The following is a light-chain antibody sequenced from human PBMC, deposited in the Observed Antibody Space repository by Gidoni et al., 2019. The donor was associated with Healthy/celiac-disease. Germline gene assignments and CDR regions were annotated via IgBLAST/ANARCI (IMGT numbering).Light chain of an antibody. V-gene: IGLV1-47*01. J-gene: IGLJ2*01. CDR2: RNN. Sequence: HSVLTQPPSASGTPGQRVTISCSGSSSNIGSNYVYWYQQLPGTAPKLLIYRNNQRPSGVPDRFSGSKSGTSASLAISGLRSEDEDDYYCAAWDDSLSAVVFGGGTKLTVL. CDR3: AAWDDSLSAVV. CDR1: SSNIGSNY.